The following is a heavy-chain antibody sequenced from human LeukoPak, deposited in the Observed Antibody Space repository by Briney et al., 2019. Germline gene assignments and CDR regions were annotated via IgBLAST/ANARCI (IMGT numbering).Heavy chain of an antibody. Sequence: TGGSLRLSCAASVFTFSSYGIHWVRQAPGKGLEWVALIWYDGSNRYYVDFVKGRFTISRDNSKKTVYLQMNSLRAEDTAVYYCARDPSWLGYFDHWGQGTLVTVAS. V-gene: IGHV3-33*01. CDR1: VFTFSSYG. D-gene: IGHD3-22*01. CDR2: IWYDGSNR. J-gene: IGHJ4*02. CDR3: ARDPSWLGYFDH.